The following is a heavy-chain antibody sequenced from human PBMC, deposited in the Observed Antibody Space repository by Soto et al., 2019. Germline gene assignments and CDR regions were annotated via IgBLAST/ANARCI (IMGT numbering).Heavy chain of an antibody. CDR1: GFTFSNYA. CDR3: AKARYYDSTGYLYYFDY. D-gene: IGHD3-22*01. Sequence: GGSLRLSCAASGFTFSNYAMSWVRQAPGKGLEWVSSITGSGDYTYYADSVKGRFTISRDNSKNTLYLQMNSLRAEDTAVYYCAKARYYDSTGYLYYFDYCGQGTLVTVSS. J-gene: IGHJ4*02. V-gene: IGHV3-23*01. CDR2: ITGSGDYT.